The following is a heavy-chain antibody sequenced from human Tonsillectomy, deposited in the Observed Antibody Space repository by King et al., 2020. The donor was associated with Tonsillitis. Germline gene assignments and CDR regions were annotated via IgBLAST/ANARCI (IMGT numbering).Heavy chain of an antibody. V-gene: IGHV4-61*02. Sequence: VQLQESGPGLVRPSQTLSLTCTVSGASISSDGSYWSWIRQPAGKGLEWIGRVYSRGSTKYNPSLKSRVTMSVDTSKNQFSLKLSSVTAADTAVYYCARDRDGFDDHYYYYMDVWGKGTTVTVSS. CDR3: ARDRDGFDDHYYYYMDV. CDR1: GASISSDGSY. CDR2: VYSRGST. D-gene: IGHD3-10*01. J-gene: IGHJ6*03.